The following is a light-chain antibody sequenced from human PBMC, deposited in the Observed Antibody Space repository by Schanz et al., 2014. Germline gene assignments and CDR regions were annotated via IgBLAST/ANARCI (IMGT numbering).Light chain of an antibody. Sequence: QSALTQPPSVSGSPGQSVTISCTGTSSDVGSYNRVSWYQQPPGTAPKLMIYEVSNRPSGVPDRFSGSKSGNTASLTISGLQPEDEAGYYCSSYTSSSTLIFGGGTKLTVL. V-gene: IGLV2-18*02. CDR3: SSYTSSSTLI. CDR2: EVS. J-gene: IGLJ2*01. CDR1: SSDVGSYNR.